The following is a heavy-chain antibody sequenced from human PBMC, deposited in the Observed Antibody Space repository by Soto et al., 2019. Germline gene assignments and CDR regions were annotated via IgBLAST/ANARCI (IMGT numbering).Heavy chain of an antibody. Sequence: PGWSLRLSCASSVFSFDDYAMHWVRQAPGKGLEWVTGISWNSGTIGYADSVKGRFTISRDNAKNSLYLQMNSLRAEDTALYYCARDVWSRASGPPDSWGQGTPVTVSS. J-gene: IGHJ4*02. V-gene: IGHV3-9*01. CDR2: ISWNSGTI. CDR3: ARDVWSRASGPPDS. CDR1: VFSFDDYA. D-gene: IGHD3-10*01.